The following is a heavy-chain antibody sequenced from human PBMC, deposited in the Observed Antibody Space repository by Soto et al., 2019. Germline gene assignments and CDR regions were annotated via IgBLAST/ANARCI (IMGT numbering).Heavy chain of an antibody. J-gene: IGHJ5*02. CDR1: GGTISGYY. D-gene: IGHD3-3*01. CDR3: ARGQRFSDWFDP. CDR2: IYSSGNT. Sequence: SETLSLTCSVSGGTISGYYWTWIRQPAGKGLEWIGRIYSSGNTKYNPSLQSRVTMSLDTSNNQFSLRLTSVTAADAAVYYCARGQRFSDWFDPWGQGTLVTVSS. V-gene: IGHV4-4*07.